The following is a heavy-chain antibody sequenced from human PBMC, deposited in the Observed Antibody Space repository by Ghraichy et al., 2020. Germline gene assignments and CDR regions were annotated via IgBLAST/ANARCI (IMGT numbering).Heavy chain of an antibody. Sequence: GGSLRLSCAASGFTFSSYSMNWVRQAPGKGLEWVSYISSSSSTIYYADSVKGRFTISRDNAKNSLYLQMNSLRDEDTAVYYCARDRSAAAGYYNWFDPWGQGTLVTVSS. J-gene: IGHJ5*02. CDR3: ARDRSAAAGYYNWFDP. CDR1: GFTFSSYS. V-gene: IGHV3-48*02. CDR2: ISSSSSTI. D-gene: IGHD6-13*01.